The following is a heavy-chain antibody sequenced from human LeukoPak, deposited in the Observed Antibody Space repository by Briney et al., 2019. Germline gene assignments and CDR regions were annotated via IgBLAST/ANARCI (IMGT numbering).Heavy chain of an antibody. CDR3: ARAVAGTYYYYYMDV. CDR1: GFTFDDYG. CDR2: INWDGGST. Sequence: RPGGSLRLSCAASGFTFDDYGMSWVRQAPGKGLEWVSGINWDGGSTGYADSVKGRFTISRDNAKNSLYLQMNSLRAEDTAVYYCARAVAGTYYYYYMDVWGKGTTVTVSS. D-gene: IGHD6-19*01. J-gene: IGHJ6*03. V-gene: IGHV3-20*04.